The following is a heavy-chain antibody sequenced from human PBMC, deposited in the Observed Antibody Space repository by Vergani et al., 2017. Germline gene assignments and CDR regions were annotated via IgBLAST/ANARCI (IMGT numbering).Heavy chain of an antibody. CDR2: IIPIFGTA. D-gene: IGHD5-24*01. CDR3: ARVGARDGYRSIDAFDI. V-gene: IGHV1-69*01. CDR1: GGTFSSYA. Sequence: QVQLVQSGAEVKKPGSSVKVSCKASGGTFSSYAISWVRQAPGQGLEWMGGIIPIFGTANYAQKFQGRVTITADESTSTAYMELSSLRSEDTAVYYCARVGARDGYRSIDAFDIWGQGTMVTGSS. J-gene: IGHJ3*02.